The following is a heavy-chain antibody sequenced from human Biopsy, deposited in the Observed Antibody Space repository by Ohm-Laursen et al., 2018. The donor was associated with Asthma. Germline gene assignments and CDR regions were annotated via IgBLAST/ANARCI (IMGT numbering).Heavy chain of an antibody. J-gene: IGHJ4*02. CDR2: HDHEEGGT. Sequence: ASVKASCKISGYSLTDLSMHWVRQAPGQGLVWMGGHDHEEGGTVNARRFQGRVTMTEDTSTDTAYMELSSLSSDDTAVYYCASDFPKDYVRYNFQFWGQGTLVTVSS. CDR1: GYSLTDLS. D-gene: IGHD4-17*01. CDR3: ASDFPKDYVRYNFQF. V-gene: IGHV1-24*01.